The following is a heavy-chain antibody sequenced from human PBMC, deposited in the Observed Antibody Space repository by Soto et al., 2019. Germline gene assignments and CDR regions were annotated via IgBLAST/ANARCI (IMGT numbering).Heavy chain of an antibody. J-gene: IGHJ4*02. Sequence: ASVKVSCKASGYTFTSYYMHWVRQAPGQGLEWMGIINPSGGSTSYAQKFQGRVTMTRDTSTSTVYMELSSLRSEDTAVYYCAWFGELSGYPYYFDYWGQGTLVTVSS. D-gene: IGHD3-10*01. CDR2: INPSGGST. CDR3: AWFGELSGYPYYFDY. CDR1: GYTFTSYY. V-gene: IGHV1-46*01.